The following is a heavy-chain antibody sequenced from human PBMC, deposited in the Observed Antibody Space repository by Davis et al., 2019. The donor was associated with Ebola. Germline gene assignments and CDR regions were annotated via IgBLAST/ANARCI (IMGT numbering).Heavy chain of an antibody. V-gene: IGHV1-58*02. CDR1: GYTFTGYY. CDR3: ARANPIEFTVTTPAGLDP. CDR2: IGVGSGNT. Sequence: SVKVSCKASGYTFTGYYIHWVRQARGQRLEWIGWIGVGSGNTNYAQKFQERVTITRDMSTSTAYMELSSLRSEDTAVYYCARANPIEFTVTTPAGLDPWGQGTLVTVSS. D-gene: IGHD4-17*01. J-gene: IGHJ5*02.